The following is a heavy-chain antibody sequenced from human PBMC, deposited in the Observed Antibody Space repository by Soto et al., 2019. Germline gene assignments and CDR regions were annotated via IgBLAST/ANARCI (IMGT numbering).Heavy chain of an antibody. Sequence: TSDTLSLTCTVSGGSISSYYWSWIRQPPGKGLEWIGYIYYSGSTNYNPSLKSRVTMSVDTSKNQFSLKLSSVTAADTAVYYCARAADDFWSGYYGSRARVDYMDVWGKGTTVTVSS. CDR1: GGSISSYY. V-gene: IGHV4-59*01. CDR3: ARAADDFWSGYYGSRARVDYMDV. J-gene: IGHJ6*03. CDR2: IYYSGST. D-gene: IGHD3-3*01.